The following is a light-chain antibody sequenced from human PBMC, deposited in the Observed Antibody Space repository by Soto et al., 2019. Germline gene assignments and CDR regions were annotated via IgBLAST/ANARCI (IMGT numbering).Light chain of an antibody. V-gene: IGKV1-5*01. CDR2: DAS. J-gene: IGKJ2*01. CDR1: QSIGRW. Sequence: DIQMTQSPSTLSASVGDRVTITCRASQSIGRWLAWYQQKPGKAPNLLIYDASTLESGVPSRFSGSGSGTELTLTISSLHPDDFVSYYCQQYNSYSWAFGQGTLLESK. CDR3: QQYNSYSWA.